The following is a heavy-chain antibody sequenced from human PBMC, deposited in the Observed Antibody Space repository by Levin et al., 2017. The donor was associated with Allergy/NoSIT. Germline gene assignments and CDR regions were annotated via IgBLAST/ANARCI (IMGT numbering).Heavy chain of an antibody. CDR1: GYSFITYW. CDR3: ARMSGTFLDAFDV. CDR2: IYPAESET. Sequence: GESLKISCKGSGYSFITYWIGWVRHMPGIGLEWMGLIYPAESETKYSPSFQGHVTISADKSLSTAYLQWSSLKASDTAMYYCARMSGTFLDAFDVWGQGTMVTVSS. V-gene: IGHV5-51*01. J-gene: IGHJ3*01. D-gene: IGHD1-26*01.